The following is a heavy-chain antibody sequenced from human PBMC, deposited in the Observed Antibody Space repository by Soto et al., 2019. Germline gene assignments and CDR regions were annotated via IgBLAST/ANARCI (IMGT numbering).Heavy chain of an antibody. D-gene: IGHD2-15*01. V-gene: IGHV2-5*02. Sequence: QITLKESGPTLVKPTQTLTLTCTFSGFSLSTSGVGVAWIRQPPGTALEWLALSYWDDDKRYRPSLETRLTITKDTSKNQVVLTMTNMDSVDTATYYCAYLPCSGGSCYWFSYSGMDVWGKGTTVTVSS. CDR2: SYWDDDK. CDR3: AYLPCSGGSCYWFSYSGMDV. CDR1: GFSLSTSGVG. J-gene: IGHJ6*04.